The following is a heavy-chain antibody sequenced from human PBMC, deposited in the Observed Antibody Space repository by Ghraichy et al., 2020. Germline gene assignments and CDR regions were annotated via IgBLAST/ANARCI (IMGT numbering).Heavy chain of an antibody. V-gene: IGHV4-34*01. J-gene: IGHJ3*02. CDR3: ARVWGLRYFDWFPSGAFDI. D-gene: IGHD3-9*01. CDR1: GGSFSGYY. CDR2: INHSGST. Sequence: SQTLSLTCAVYGGSFSGYYWSWIRQPPGKGLEWIGEINHSGSTNYNPSLKSRVTISVDTSKNQFSLKLSSVTAADTAVYYCARVWGLRYFDWFPSGAFDIWGQGTMVTVSS.